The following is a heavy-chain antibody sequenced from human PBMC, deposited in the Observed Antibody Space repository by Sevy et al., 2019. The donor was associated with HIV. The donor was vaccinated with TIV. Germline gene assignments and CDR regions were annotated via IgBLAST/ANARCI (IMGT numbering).Heavy chain of an antibody. CDR3: ARDDGNYYFHY. Sequence: GGSLRLSCAASGFTFSKYWMGWVRQAPGKGLEWVANIKQDEGQKYYVDSVKGRFTISRDKAKNSLYLQMNSLRAEDTAVYFCARDDGNYYFHYWGQGTLVTVSS. D-gene: IGHD1-7*01. J-gene: IGHJ4*02. CDR1: GFTFSKYW. V-gene: IGHV3-7*01. CDR2: IKQDEGQK.